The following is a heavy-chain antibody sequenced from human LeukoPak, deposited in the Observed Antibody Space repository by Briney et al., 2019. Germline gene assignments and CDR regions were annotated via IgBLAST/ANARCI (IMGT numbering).Heavy chain of an antibody. Sequence: GSLRLSCATSGFTFNNAWMSWVRRAPGKGLEWIGEINHSGSTNYNPSLKSRVTISVDTSKNQFSLKLSSVTAADTAVYYCARVLAPQQYYYGSGSYYNGRAFDYWGQGTLVTASS. J-gene: IGHJ4*02. CDR2: INHSGST. D-gene: IGHD3-10*01. V-gene: IGHV4-34*01. CDR1: GFTFNNAW. CDR3: ARVLAPQQYYYGSGSYYNGRAFDY.